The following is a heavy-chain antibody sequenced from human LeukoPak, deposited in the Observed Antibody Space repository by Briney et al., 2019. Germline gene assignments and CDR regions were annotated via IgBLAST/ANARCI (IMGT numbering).Heavy chain of an antibody. CDR2: IDHRGST. D-gene: IGHD4-17*01. V-gene: IGHV4-34*01. CDR3: ACDYGGWFDP. CDR1: GGSFSNYY. J-gene: IGHJ5*02. Sequence: SETLSLTCAVYGGSFSNYYWTWIRQPPGKGLEWIGEIDHRGSTNSNPSLKSRVTISVDTSKNQFSLKLSSVTAADTAVYYCACDYGGWFDPWGQGTLVTVSS.